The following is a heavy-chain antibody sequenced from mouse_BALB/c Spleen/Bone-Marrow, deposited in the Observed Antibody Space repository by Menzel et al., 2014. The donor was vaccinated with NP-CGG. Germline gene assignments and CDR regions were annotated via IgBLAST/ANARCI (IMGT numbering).Heavy chain of an antibody. CDR1: GYLFTSYY. CDR3: ARTHDGCPYAMNN. V-gene: IGHV1S135*01. J-gene: IGHJ4*01. CDR2: FDPFNGGT. D-gene: IGHD2-3*01. Sequence: LVESGPELMKPGASVKISCKASGYLFTSYYMHWVKQSHGESLEWIGYFDPFNGGTSYNQKFKGKATLTVDKSSSTASMNHSSLTSEDSAVYFCARTHDGCPYAMNNWGQETSVTISS.